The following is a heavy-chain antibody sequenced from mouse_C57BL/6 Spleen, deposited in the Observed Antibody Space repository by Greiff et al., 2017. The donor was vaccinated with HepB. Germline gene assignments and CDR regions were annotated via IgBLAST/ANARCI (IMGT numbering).Heavy chain of an antibody. CDR1: GYAFSSYW. Sequence: VKLQQSGAELVKPGASVKISCKASGYAFSSYWMNWVKQRPGKGLEWIGQIYPGDGDTNYNGKFKGKATLTADKSSSTAYMQLSSLTSEDSAVYFCANYYYGSSNWYFDVWGTGTTVTVSS. CDR2: IYPGDGDT. CDR3: ANYYYGSSNWYFDV. D-gene: IGHD1-1*01. V-gene: IGHV1-80*01. J-gene: IGHJ1*03.